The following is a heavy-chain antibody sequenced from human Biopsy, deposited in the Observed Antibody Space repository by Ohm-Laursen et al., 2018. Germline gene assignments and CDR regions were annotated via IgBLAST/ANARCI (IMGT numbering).Heavy chain of an antibody. J-gene: IGHJ3*02. Sequence: LRLSCTASGVTLSGYGMNWVRQAPGKGLEWVSAITVSADTTYYADSVRGRFTVSRDNSQNTLYLQMNSLRAEDTAIYYCAKGRVGNSGSLDIWGHGTMVTVSS. V-gene: IGHV3-23*01. CDR1: GVTLSGYG. CDR3: AKGRVGNSGSLDI. CDR2: ITVSADTT. D-gene: IGHD1-1*01.